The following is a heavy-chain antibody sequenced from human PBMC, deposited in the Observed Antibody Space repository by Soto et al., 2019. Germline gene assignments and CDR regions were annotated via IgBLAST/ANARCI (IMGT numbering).Heavy chain of an antibody. D-gene: IGHD3-10*01. Sequence: ASETLSLTCTVSGGSISSYYWSWIRQPPGKGLEWIGYIYYSGSTNYNPSPKSRVTISVDTSKNQFSLKLGSVTAADTAVYYCARRGPSPDFDYWGQGTLVTVSS. CDR1: GGSISSYY. CDR2: IYYSGST. V-gene: IGHV4-59*08. CDR3: ARRGPSPDFDY. J-gene: IGHJ4*02.